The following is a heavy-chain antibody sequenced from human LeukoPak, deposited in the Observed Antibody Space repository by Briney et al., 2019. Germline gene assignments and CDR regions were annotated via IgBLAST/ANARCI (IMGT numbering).Heavy chain of an antibody. CDR3: ATYYDRSGYKPDY. J-gene: IGHJ4*02. V-gene: IGHV4-4*02. Sequence: SETLSLTCAVSGGSVSHSNWWTWVRQSPGKGLEWIGEVHPSEGTNYNPSLKSRVTISLDKSKNQFSLELNSVTAADTAIYYCATYYDRSGYKPDYWGQGTLVTVSS. CDR1: GGSVSHSNW. CDR2: VHPSEGT. D-gene: IGHD3-22*01.